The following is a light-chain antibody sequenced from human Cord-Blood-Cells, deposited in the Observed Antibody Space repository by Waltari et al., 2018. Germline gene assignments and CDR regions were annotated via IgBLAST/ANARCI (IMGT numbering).Light chain of an antibody. CDR3: QQYYSTPHS. CDR1: PSVLYNSNNKNY. Sequence: DIVMTQSPDSLAVSLGERATIHCKSSPSVLYNSNNKNYLAWYQQKPGQPPKLLIYWASTRESGVPDRFSGSGSGTDFTLTISSLQAEDVAVYYCQQYYSTPHSFGQGTKLEIK. V-gene: IGKV4-1*01. J-gene: IGKJ2*03. CDR2: WAS.